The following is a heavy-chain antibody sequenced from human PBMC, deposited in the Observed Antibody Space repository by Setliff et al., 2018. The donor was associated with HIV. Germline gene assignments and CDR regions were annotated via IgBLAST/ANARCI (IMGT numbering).Heavy chain of an antibody. CDR2: IDPNGGAT. Sequence: ASVKVSCKAFGYTFTSYFLHCVRQAPGQGLEWLGIIDPNGGATNNAQKLQGRLTVTTDTSTGTLNMELSNLRSDDSAVYYCAIAGGVATGQAFDVWGQGTMVTVSS. CDR3: AIAGGVATGQAFDV. V-gene: IGHV1-46*01. CDR1: GYTFTSYF. J-gene: IGHJ3*01. D-gene: IGHD3-16*01.